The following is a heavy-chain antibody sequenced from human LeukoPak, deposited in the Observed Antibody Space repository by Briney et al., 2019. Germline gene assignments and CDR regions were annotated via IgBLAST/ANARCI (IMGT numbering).Heavy chain of an antibody. J-gene: IGHJ1*01. CDR1: GYTFTRYG. CDR3: ARAFYRFSEYFQH. V-gene: IGHV1-18*01. CDR2: ISAYNGNT. D-gene: IGHD3-3*01. Sequence: GASVKVSCKASGYTFTRYGISWVRHAPGQGLECMGWISAYNGNTNYAQKLQGRVTMTTDTSTSTAYMELRSLRSDDTAVYYCARAFYRFSEYFQHWGQGTLVTVSS.